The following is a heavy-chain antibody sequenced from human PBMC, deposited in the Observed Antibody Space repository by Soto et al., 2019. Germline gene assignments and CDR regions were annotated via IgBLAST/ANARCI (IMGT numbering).Heavy chain of an antibody. CDR2: IYYSGST. J-gene: IGHJ4*02. CDR1: GGSISSGGYY. V-gene: IGHV4-31*03. CDR3: ARQEKYFDY. Sequence: SETLSFTCTVSGGSISSGGYYWSWIRQHPGKGLEWIGYIYYSGSTYYNPSLKSRVTIPVDTSKNRVSLKLSSVTAADTAVYYCARQEKYFDYWGQGTLVTVSS.